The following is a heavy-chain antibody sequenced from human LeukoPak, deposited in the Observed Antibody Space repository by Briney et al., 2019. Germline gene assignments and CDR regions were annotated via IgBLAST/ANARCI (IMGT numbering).Heavy chain of an antibody. V-gene: IGHV3-21*01. J-gene: IGHJ4*02. CDR1: GFTFSSYS. CDR2: ISSSSSYI. D-gene: IGHD2-8*01. CDR3: ARDSPHYCTNGVCYNDY. Sequence: PGGSLRLSCAASGFTFSSYSMNWVRQAPGKGLEWVSSISSSSSYIYYADSVKGRFTISRDNAKNSQYLQMNSLRAEDTAVYYCARDSPHYCTNGVCYNDYWGQGTLVTVSS.